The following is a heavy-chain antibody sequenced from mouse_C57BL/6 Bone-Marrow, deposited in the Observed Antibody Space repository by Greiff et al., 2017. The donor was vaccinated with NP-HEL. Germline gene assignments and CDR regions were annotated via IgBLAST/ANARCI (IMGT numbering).Heavy chain of an antibody. V-gene: IGHV1-5*01. CDR1: GYTFTSYW. CDR2: IYPGNSDT. D-gene: IGHD1-1*01. J-gene: IGHJ1*03. CDR3: THYGSTDWYFDV. Sequence: VQLQQSGTVLARPGASVKMSCKTSGYTFTSYWMHWVKQRPGQGLEWIGAIYPGNSDTSYNQKFKGKAKLTAVTSARTAYMELSSLTNEDSAVYYCTHYGSTDWYFDVWGTGTTVTVSS.